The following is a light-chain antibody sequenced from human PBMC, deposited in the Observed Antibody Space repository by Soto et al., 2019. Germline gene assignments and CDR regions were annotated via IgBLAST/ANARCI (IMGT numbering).Light chain of an antibody. CDR2: DVR. J-gene: IGLJ1*01. CDR3: SSYTSSSTRV. CDR1: SSDVGGYNY. Sequence: QSALTQPASVSGSPGQSITISCTGTSSDVGGYNYVSWYQQHPGKAPKLMIYDVRNQPSGVSNRFSGSKSGNTASLTISGLKAEDEADYFFSSYTSSSTRVFGTGTKLTVL. V-gene: IGLV2-14*01.